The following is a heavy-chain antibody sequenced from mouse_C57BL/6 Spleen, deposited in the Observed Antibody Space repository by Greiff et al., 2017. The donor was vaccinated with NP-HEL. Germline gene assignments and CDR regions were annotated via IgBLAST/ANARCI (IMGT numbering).Heavy chain of an antibody. CDR1: GYTFTSYW. V-gene: IGHV1-52*01. D-gene: IGHD4-1*02. Sequence: QVQLKQSGAELVRPGSSVKLSCKASGYTFTSYWMHWVKQRPIQGLEWIGNIDPSDSVTHYNQKFKDKATLTVDKSSSTAYMQLSSLTSEDSAVYYCAPQLGRAMDYWGQGTSVTVSS. J-gene: IGHJ4*01. CDR3: APQLGRAMDY. CDR2: IDPSDSVT.